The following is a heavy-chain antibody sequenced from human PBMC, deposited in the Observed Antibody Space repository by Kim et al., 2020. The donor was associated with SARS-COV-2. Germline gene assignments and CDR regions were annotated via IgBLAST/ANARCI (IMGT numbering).Heavy chain of an antibody. Sequence: SETLSLTCTVSGYSISSGYYWGWIRQPPGRGLEWIGIIYHSGSTSYNPSLKSRVTISVDTSKNQFSLKLSSVTAADTAVYYCARDGAAYFGSGSYYGNYDYWGQGTLVTVSS. J-gene: IGHJ4*02. D-gene: IGHD3-10*01. CDR2: IYHSGST. CDR1: GYSISSGYY. V-gene: IGHV4-38-2*02. CDR3: ARDGAAYFGSGSYYGNYDY.